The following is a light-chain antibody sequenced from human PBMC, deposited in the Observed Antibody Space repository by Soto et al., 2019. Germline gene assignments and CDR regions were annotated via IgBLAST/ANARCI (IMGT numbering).Light chain of an antibody. CDR1: QSISSY. CDR2: AAS. J-gene: IGKJ5*01. V-gene: IGKV1-39*01. CDR3: QQCYSTPIT. Sequence: DIQMTQSPYSLSASVGDRVTITCRASQSISSYLNWYQQKPGKAPKLLIYAASSLQSGVPSRFSGSGSGTDFTLTISSLQPEDFATYYCQQCYSTPITFGQGTRLEIK.